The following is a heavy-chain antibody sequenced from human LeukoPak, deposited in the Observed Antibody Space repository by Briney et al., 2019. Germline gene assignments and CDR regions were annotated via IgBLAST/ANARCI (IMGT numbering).Heavy chain of an antibody. Sequence: PGESLKISCKGSGYRFTSYWIAWVRQMPGRGLEWMGIIYPGDSDTRYSPSFQGQVTISVDKSISTAYLQWSSLRASDTAMYYCARHGTYRYPDFWGQGTLLTVSS. CDR1: GYRFTSYW. V-gene: IGHV5-51*01. CDR3: ARHGTYRYPDF. J-gene: IGHJ4*02. CDR2: IYPGDSDT. D-gene: IGHD1-14*01.